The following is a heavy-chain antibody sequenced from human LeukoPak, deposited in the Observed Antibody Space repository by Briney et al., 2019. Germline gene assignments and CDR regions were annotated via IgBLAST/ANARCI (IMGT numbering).Heavy chain of an antibody. V-gene: IGHV4-39*02. Sequence: KPSETLSLTCVVSGGSISSTDYYWGWIRQPPGKGLEWIGSISYSGSTYYNLSLKSRISMSVDTSKNQFSLKLRSVTAADTAVYYCARELDEYYFDYWGQGTLVTVSS. CDR2: ISYSGST. CDR3: ARELDEYYFDY. J-gene: IGHJ4*02. CDR1: GGSISSTDYY. D-gene: IGHD3/OR15-3a*01.